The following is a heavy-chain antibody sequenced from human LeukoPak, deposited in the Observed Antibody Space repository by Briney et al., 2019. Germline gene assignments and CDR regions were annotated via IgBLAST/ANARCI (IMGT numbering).Heavy chain of an antibody. V-gene: IGHV3-74*01. CDR2: INSAGSST. D-gene: IGHD1-26*01. CDR1: GFSFSSSW. Sequence: GGSLRLSCAASGFSFSSSWMHWVRQGPGKGLVWVSRINSAGSSTSYADSVKGRFTISRDNAKNTLFLQMNSLRAEDTAVYYCARSLGGSFDYWGQGTLVTVSS. J-gene: IGHJ4*02. CDR3: ARSLGGSFDY.